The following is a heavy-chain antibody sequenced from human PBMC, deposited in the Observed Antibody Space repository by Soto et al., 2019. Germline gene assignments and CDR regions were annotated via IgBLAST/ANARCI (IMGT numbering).Heavy chain of an antibody. CDR2: ISSSSSYI. CDR3: ARDLLYSSSYEGSSQLVPAGGYYGMDV. CDR1: GFTFSSYS. V-gene: IGHV3-21*01. D-gene: IGHD6-6*01. J-gene: IGHJ6*02. Sequence: GGSLRLSCAASGFTFSSYSMNRVRQAPGKGLEWVSSISSSSSYIYYADSVKGRFTISRDNAKNSLYLQMHSLRAEDTAVYYCARDLLYSSSYEGSSQLVPAGGYYGMDVWGQGTTVTVSS.